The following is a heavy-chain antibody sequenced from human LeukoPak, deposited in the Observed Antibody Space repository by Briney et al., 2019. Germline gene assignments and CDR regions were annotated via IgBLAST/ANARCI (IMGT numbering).Heavy chain of an antibody. Sequence: GGSLRLSCAASGFIFNDYALHWVRQAPGKGLEWVAVIWYDGSNKYYADSVKGRFTISRDNSKNTLYLQMNSLRAEDTAVYYCARLPTVATSNDAFDIWGQGTMVTVSS. CDR3: ARLPTVATSNDAFDI. V-gene: IGHV3-33*08. CDR2: IWYDGSNK. CDR1: GFIFNDYA. D-gene: IGHD4-17*01. J-gene: IGHJ3*02.